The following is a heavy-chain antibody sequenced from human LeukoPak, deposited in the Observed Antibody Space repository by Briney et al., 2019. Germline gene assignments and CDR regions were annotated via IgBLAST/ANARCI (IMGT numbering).Heavy chain of an antibody. CDR2: INPTGGST. J-gene: IGHJ4*02. V-gene: IGHV1-46*01. Sequence: GASVKVSCKASGYTFPSYFMHWVRQAPGQGLEWMGIINPTGGSTTYAQKFQGRVTMTRDTSTSTVYMELSSLSSDDTAVYYCARTAARRLDYWGQGTLVTVSS. D-gene: IGHD6-6*01. CDR1: GYTFPSYF. CDR3: ARTAARRLDY.